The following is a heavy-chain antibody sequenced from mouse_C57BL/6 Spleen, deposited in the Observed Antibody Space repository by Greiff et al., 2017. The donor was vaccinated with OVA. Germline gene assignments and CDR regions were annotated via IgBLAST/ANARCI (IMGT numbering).Heavy chain of an antibody. Sequence: ESGPGLVKPSQSLSLTCSVTGYSITSGYYWNWIRQFPGNKLEWMGYISYDGSNNYNPSLKNRISITRDTSKNQFFLKLNSVTTEDTATYYCAIRGDGYYDYAMDYWGQGTSVTVSS. V-gene: IGHV3-6*01. D-gene: IGHD2-3*01. J-gene: IGHJ4*01. CDR3: AIRGDGYYDYAMDY. CDR1: GYSITSGYY. CDR2: ISYDGSN.